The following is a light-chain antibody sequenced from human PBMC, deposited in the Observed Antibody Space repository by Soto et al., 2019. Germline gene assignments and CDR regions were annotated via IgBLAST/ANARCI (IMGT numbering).Light chain of an antibody. CDR2: DVS. V-gene: IGLV2-11*01. Sequence: VLAQPRSMSRSPGQPVTLSRPWTSSDVGGYNYVSWYQQHPGKAPKVMIYDVSKRPSGGPDRFSGSKSGNTASLTISGLQAEDEADYYCCSYVGTNTSYVFGTGTKVTVL. CDR3: CSYVGTNTSYV. CDR1: SSDVGGYNY. J-gene: IGLJ1*01.